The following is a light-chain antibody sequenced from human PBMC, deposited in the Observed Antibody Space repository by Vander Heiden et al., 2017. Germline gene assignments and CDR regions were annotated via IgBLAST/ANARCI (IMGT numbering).Light chain of an antibody. CDR3: QQSYITPRT. V-gene: IGKV1-39*01. CDR2: AAS. J-gene: IGKJ3*01. Sequence: DIQMTQSPSSLSAFVGDRVTITCRATEYISSYLNWYQQKPGKAPKLLIHAASSLESGVPSRFSGSGSGTDFTLTISSLQPEDFATYYCQQSYITPRTFGPGTRVDIK. CDR1: EYISSY.